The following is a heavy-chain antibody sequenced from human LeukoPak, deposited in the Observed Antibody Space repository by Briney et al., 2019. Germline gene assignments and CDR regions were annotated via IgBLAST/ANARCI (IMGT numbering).Heavy chain of an antibody. CDR3: ARDTYCGGDCYPLYYYYYYMDV. V-gene: IGHV4-4*07. CDR1: GGSISSYY. Sequence: SETLSLTCTVSGGSISSYYWSWLRQPAGKGLEWIGRIYTSGSTNYNPSLKSRVTMSVDTSKNQFSLKLSSVTAADTAVYYCARDTYCGGDCYPLYYYYYYMDVWGKGTTVTVSS. D-gene: IGHD2-21*01. CDR2: IYTSGST. J-gene: IGHJ6*03.